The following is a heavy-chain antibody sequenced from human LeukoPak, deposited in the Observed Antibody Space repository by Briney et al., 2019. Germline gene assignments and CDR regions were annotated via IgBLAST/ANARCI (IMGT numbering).Heavy chain of an antibody. Sequence: PGGSLRLSCAASGFTFSSYAMSWVRQAPGKGLEWVSAISGSGGSTYYADSVKGRFTISRDNSKNTLYLQMNSLRAEDTAVYYCARHTAPVYYYYMDVWGKGTTVTVSS. CDR3: ARHTAPVYYYYMDV. J-gene: IGHJ6*03. CDR1: GFTFSSYA. V-gene: IGHV3-23*01. CDR2: ISGSGGST.